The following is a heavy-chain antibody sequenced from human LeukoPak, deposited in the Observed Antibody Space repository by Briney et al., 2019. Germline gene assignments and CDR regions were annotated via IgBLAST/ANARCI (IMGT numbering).Heavy chain of an antibody. CDR2: ITSKTDGGTT. CDR3: TPGHYSSL. J-gene: IGHJ4*02. D-gene: IGHD5-18*01. V-gene: IGHV3-15*01. CDR1: GLNLSNNW. Sequence: PGGSLRLSCAATGLNLSNNWMRWVRQAPGKGLEWVGRITSKTDGGTTDYAAPVKGRFTISRDDSKNTLYLEMNSLKTEDTAVYYCTPGHYSSLWGQGPLVTVSS.